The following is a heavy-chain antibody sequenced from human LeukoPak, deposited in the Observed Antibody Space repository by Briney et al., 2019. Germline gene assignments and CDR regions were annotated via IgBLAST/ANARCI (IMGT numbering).Heavy chain of an antibody. CDR3: ARSITAYCSGGSCYPYFDY. J-gene: IGHJ4*02. CDR2: IYYSGST. Sequence: SETLSLTCTVSGGSISSYYWSWIRQPPGRGLEWIGYIYYSGSTNYNPSLKSRVTISVDTSKNQFSLKLSSVTAADTAVYYCARSITAYCSGGSCYPYFDYRGQGTLVTVSS. V-gene: IGHV4-59*01. D-gene: IGHD2-15*01. CDR1: GGSISSYY.